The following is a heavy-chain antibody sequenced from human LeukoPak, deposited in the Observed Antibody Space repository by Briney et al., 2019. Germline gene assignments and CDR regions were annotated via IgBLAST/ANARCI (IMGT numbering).Heavy chain of an antibody. Sequence: GGSLRLSCAASGFTFSSYAMSRVRQAPGKGLEWVSAISGSGGSTYYADSVKGRFTISRDNSKNTLYLQMNSLRAEDTAVYYCAKDSRYCSSTSCYAITWGQGTLVTVSS. V-gene: IGHV3-23*01. CDR1: GFTFSSYA. J-gene: IGHJ4*02. CDR3: AKDSRYCSSTSCYAIT. D-gene: IGHD2-2*01. CDR2: ISGSGGST.